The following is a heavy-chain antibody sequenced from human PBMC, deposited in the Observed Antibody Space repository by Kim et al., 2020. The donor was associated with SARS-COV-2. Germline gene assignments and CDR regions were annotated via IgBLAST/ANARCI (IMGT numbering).Heavy chain of an antibody. CDR1: GFTFSKYG. CDR3: VRGNVDN. V-gene: IGHV3-48*04. D-gene: IGHD1-1*01. Sequence: GGSLRLSCAASGFTFSKYGFNWVRQAPGKGLEWVSHISGSGSPKYYAESVRGRFTIYRDNAQNVLFLQMNSLRGEDTAVYYCVRGNVDNWGQGTLVTVSS. CDR2: ISGSGSPK. J-gene: IGHJ4*02.